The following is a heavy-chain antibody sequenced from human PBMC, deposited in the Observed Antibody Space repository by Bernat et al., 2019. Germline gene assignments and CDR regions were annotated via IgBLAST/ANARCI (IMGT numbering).Heavy chain of an antibody. J-gene: IGHJ4*02. CDR2: IYPGDSDT. Sequence: EVQLVQSGAEVKKPGESLKISCKGSGYSFTSYWIGWVRQMPGKGLEWMGIIYPGDSDTRYSPSFHGQVTISADKSISTAYLQWSSLKASDTAMYYCARQGPWYSSSWYHFDYWGQGTLVTVFS. CDR3: ARQGPWYSSSWYHFDY. D-gene: IGHD6-13*01. V-gene: IGHV5-51*01. CDR1: GYSFTSYW.